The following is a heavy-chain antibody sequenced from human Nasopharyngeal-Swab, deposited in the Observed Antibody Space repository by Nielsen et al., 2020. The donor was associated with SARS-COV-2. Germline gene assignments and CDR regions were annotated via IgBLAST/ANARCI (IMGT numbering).Heavy chain of an antibody. CDR2: IYTSGST. Sequence: SETLSFTCTVSGGSISSGSYYWSWIRQPAGKGLEWIGRIYTSGSTNYNPSLKSRVTISVDTSKNQFSLKLTSVTAADTAVYYCARGDMITFGGALDIWGQGTVVTVSS. J-gene: IGHJ3*02. CDR1: GGSISSGSYY. CDR3: ARGDMITFGGALDI. V-gene: IGHV4-61*02. D-gene: IGHD3-16*01.